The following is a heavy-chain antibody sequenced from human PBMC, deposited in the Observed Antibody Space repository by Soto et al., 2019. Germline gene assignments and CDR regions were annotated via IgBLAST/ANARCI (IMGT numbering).Heavy chain of an antibody. CDR3: ARGDRRYYDSSGYYFFDY. V-gene: IGHV1-2*04. D-gene: IGHD3-22*01. J-gene: IGHJ4*01. CDR2: INPNSGGT. Sequence: ASVKVSCKASGYTFTGYYMHWVRQAPGQGLEWMGWINPNSGGTNCAQKFQGWVTMTRDTSTSTAYMELSRLRSDDTAVYYCARGDRRYYDSSGYYFFDYWG. CDR1: GYTFTGYY.